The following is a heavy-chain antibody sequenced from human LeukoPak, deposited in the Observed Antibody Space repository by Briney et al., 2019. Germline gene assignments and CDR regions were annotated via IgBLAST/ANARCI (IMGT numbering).Heavy chain of an antibody. CDR2: IYYSEST. D-gene: IGHD6-13*01. CDR1: GGSISSYY. CDR3: ARHTSSSWHHDAFDI. Sequence: PSETLSLSCTVSGGSISSYYWSWIRQPPGKGLEWIGYIYYSESTNYNPSLKSRVTISVDTSKNQFSLKLSSVTAADTAVYYCARHTSSSWHHDAFDIWGQGTMVTVSS. J-gene: IGHJ3*02. V-gene: IGHV4-59*08.